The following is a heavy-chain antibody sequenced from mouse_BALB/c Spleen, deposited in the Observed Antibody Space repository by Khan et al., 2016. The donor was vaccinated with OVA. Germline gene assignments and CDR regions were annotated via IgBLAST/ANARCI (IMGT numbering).Heavy chain of an antibody. V-gene: IGHV2-6-7*01. CDR1: GFSLTGSG. Sequence: QMQLEESGPGLVAPSQSLSITCTVSGFSLTGSGVNWVRQPPGKGLEWLGMIWGDGSTDYNSALKSRLSIIKDNSKSQVFLKMNSLQPDDTARYYCASAYYASDRESMDYWGQGNSVTVSS. J-gene: IGHJ4*01. CDR3: ASAYYASDRESMDY. D-gene: IGHD2-10*01. CDR2: IWGDGST.